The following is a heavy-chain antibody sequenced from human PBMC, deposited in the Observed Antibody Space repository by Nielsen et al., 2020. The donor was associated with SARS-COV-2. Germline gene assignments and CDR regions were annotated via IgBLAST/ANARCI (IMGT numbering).Heavy chain of an antibody. D-gene: IGHD3/OR15-3a*01. J-gene: IGHJ6*02. CDR2: INPYRCDT. CDR3: ARARATIFGLVMSYGMDV. V-gene: IGHV1-2*06. CDR1: GYTFTDYY. Sequence: SVKVSCKASGYTFTDYYIHWVRQAPGQGLEWMGRINPYRCDTNYAQKFQGTVTMTRNASISTVYMELTSDDTSVYYCARARATIFGLVMSYGMDVWGQVTTVAVSS.